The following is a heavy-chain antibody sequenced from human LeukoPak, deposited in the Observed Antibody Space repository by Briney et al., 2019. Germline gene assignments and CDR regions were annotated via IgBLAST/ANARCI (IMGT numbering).Heavy chain of an antibody. CDR1: GHTFTDYY. CDR3: ATDSAAAPFDY. D-gene: IGHD2-2*01. V-gene: IGHV1-69-2*01. J-gene: IGHJ4*02. Sequence: ASVKISCKVSGHTFTDYYMHWVQQAPGKGLEWMGLVDPEDGETIYAEKFQGRVTITADTSTDTAYMELSSLRSEDTAVYYCATDSAAAPFDYWGQGTLVTVSS. CDR2: VDPEDGET.